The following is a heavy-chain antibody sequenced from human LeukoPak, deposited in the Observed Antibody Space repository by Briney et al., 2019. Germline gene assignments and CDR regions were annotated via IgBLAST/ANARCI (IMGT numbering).Heavy chain of an antibody. CDR3: ARVGITGQVDY. D-gene: IGHD1-20*01. CDR2: INPSGGST. J-gene: IGHJ4*02. Sequence: ASVKVSCKASGYTFTSYYMHWVRQAPGQGLEWMGIINPSGGSTSYAQKFQGRVTMTRDTSTSTVYMELSSLRSEDMAVYYCARVGITGQVDYWGQGTLVTVSS. CDR1: GYTFTSYY. V-gene: IGHV1-46*01.